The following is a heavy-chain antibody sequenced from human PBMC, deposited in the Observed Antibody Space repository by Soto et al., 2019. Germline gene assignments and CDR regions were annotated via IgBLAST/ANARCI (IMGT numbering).Heavy chain of an antibody. CDR2: ISSSGSYI. CDR1: GFTFSSYS. Sequence: GGSLRLSCAASGFTFSSYSMNWVRQAPGKGLEWVSSISSSGSYIYYADSVKGRFTISRDNAKNPLYVQMNSLRAEDTAVYYCARGVSDFWRGYSPYYFDYWGQGTLVTVSS. V-gene: IGHV3-21*01. CDR3: ARGVSDFWRGYSPYYFDY. J-gene: IGHJ4*02. D-gene: IGHD3-3*01.